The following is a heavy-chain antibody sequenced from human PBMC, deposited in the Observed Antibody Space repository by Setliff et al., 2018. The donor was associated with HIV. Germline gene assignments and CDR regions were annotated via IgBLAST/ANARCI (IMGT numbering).Heavy chain of an antibody. Sequence: SETLSLTCTVSGYSISSGYCWGWIRQPPGKGLEWIGSVCHSGNAYYNPSLENRVTISVDTSKNQISLRVTSVTAADTAVYYCAKTSSGSDYWGQGALVTVSS. CDR2: VCHSGNA. J-gene: IGHJ4*02. CDR1: GYSISSGYC. V-gene: IGHV4-38-2*02. CDR3: AKTSSGSDY. D-gene: IGHD3-22*01.